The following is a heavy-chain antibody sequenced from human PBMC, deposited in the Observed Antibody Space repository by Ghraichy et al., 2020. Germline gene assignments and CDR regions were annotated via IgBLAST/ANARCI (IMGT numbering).Heavy chain of an antibody. CDR1: GSPFSSDGDG. V-gene: IGHV2-5*02. CDR2: IYWDDDE. J-gene: IGHJ6*02. Sequence: SGPTLVKPTQTLTLTCTFSGSPFSSDGDGVGWIRQPQGKALEWLVHIYWDDDERYSPSLRNRLTITKDTSKNQVVLTMTNMDPEDSATNYCAHRKVNYGMDVWGQGTTVTVS. CDR3: AHRKVNYGMDV.